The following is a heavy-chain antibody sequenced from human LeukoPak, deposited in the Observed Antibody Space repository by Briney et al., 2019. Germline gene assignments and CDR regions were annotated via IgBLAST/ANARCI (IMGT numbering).Heavy chain of an antibody. CDR1: GGSISSGSYY. Sequence: SETLSLTCTVSGGSISSGSYYWSWIRQPAGKGLEWIGRIYTSGSTNYNPSLKSRVTISVDTSKNQFSLKLSSVTAADTAVYYCARDGYSGNDGLWGQGTLVTVSS. V-gene: IGHV4-61*02. D-gene: IGHD5-12*01. CDR3: ARDGYSGNDGL. J-gene: IGHJ4*02. CDR2: IYTSGST.